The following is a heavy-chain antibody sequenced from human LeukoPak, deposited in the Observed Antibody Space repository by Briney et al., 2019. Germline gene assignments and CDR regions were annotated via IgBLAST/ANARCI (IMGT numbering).Heavy chain of an antibody. CDR1: GGSISSYY. D-gene: IGHD3-22*01. CDR3: ATAPGDYYDSSGYYYDFLGMDY. V-gene: IGHV4-39*01. CDR2: IYYSGST. Sequence: PSETLSLTCTVSGGSISSYYWGWIRQPPGKGLEWIGSIYYSGSTYYNPSLKSRVTISVDTSKNQFSLKLSSVTAADTAVYYCATAPGDYYDSSGYYYDFLGMDYWGQGTLVTVSS. J-gene: IGHJ4*02.